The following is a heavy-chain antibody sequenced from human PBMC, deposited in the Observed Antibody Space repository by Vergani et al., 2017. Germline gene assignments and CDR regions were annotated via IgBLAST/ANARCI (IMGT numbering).Heavy chain of an antibody. D-gene: IGHD2-15*01. J-gene: IGHJ6*02. Sequence: EVQLVQSGAEVKKPGESLKISCKGSGYSFNSYWIGWVRQMPGKGLEWMGIIYPGDSDTRYSPYIQGQVTIAADKSISTAYRQRSSLKASDTAMYYCARHRRWCLVVGAATPWYYYYGMPVWGQGSTVTVSS. V-gene: IGHV5-51*01. CDR2: IYPGDSDT. CDR3: ARHRRWCLVVGAATPWYYYYGMPV. CDR1: GYSFNSYW.